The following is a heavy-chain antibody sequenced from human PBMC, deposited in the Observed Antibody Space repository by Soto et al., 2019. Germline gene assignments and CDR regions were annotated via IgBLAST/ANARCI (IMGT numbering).Heavy chain of an antibody. J-gene: IGHJ6*02. Sequence: QVQLVESGGGVVQPGRSLRLSCAASGFTFSSYGMHWVRQAPGKGLEWVAVISYDGSNKYYADSVKGRFTISRDNSKNTLYLQMNSLRAEDTAVYYCAKGLRFLEWLLSGGMDVWGQGTTVTVSS. D-gene: IGHD3-3*01. CDR2: ISYDGSNK. CDR1: GFTFSSYG. CDR3: AKGLRFLEWLLSGGMDV. V-gene: IGHV3-30*18.